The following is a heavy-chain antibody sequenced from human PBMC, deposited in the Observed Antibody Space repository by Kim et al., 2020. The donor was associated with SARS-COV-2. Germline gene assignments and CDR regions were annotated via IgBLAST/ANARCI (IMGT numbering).Heavy chain of an antibody. J-gene: IGHJ4*01. CDR1: GFTFRSFA. Sequence: GGSLRLSCVASGFTFRSFAMGWVRQVPGRGLEWVSSIRGTGDNAFYAGSVRGRFTISRDNSKNTLSLHMSSLRAEDTALYYCVKDRFPYFDWSTFFDSWG. CDR3: VKDRFPYFDWSTFFDS. D-gene: IGHD3-22*01. V-gene: IGHV3-23*01. CDR2: IRGTGDNA.